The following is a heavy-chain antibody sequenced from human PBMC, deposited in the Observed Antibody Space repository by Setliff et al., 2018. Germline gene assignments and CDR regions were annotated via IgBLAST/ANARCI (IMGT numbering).Heavy chain of an antibody. D-gene: IGHD3-10*01. J-gene: IGHJ5*02. CDR1: GFTLNNYA. CDR2: ISASGGTT. Sequence: GSLRLSCAASGFTLNNYAMSWVRQAPGKGLEWVSIISASGGTTYYADSVKGRFTISRDKSKNTLYLQMNSLRAEDTAVYYCARGAPGSHGLDPWGQGTPVTVSS. V-gene: IGHV3-23*01. CDR3: ARGAPGSHGLDP.